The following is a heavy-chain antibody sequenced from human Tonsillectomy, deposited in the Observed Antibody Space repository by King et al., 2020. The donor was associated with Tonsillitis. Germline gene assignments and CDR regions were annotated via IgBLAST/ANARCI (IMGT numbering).Heavy chain of an antibody. CDR2: VRGRGSTT. V-gene: IGHV3-23*04. D-gene: IGHD4-23*01. J-gene: IGHJ4*02. CDR1: GFTFSNYA. Sequence: VQLVESGGGLVQPGGSLRISCEASGFTFSNYAMAWVRQAPGKGLEWVSVVRGRGSTTFYADSVKGRLTVSRDNSKNTLFLQMNSLRAEDTAVYYCAKTGTTMATEFDYWGQGTLVTVSS. CDR3: AKTGTTMATEFDY.